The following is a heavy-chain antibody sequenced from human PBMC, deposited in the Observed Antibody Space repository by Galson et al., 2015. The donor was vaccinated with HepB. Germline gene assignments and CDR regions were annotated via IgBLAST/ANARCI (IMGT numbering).Heavy chain of an antibody. D-gene: IGHD2-21*02. CDR2: INSDGSST. CDR3: ARGGCGGDCYYWYFDL. V-gene: IGHV3-74*01. CDR1: GFTFSSYW. J-gene: IGHJ2*01. Sequence: SLRLSCAASGFTFSSYWMHWVRQAPGKGLVWVSRINSDGSSTSYADSVKGRFTISRDNAKNTLYLQMNSLRAEDTAVYYCARGGCGGDCYYWYFDLWGRGTLVTVSS.